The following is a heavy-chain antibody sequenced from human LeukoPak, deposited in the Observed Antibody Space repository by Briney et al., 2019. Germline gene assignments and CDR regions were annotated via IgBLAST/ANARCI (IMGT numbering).Heavy chain of an antibody. CDR2: ISAYNGNT. CDR1: GYTFTSYG. V-gene: IGHV1-18*01. D-gene: IGHD2-2*01. Sequence: ASVKVSCKASGYTFTSYGISWVRQAPGQGLEWMGWISAYNGNTNYAQKLQGRVTMTIDTSTSTAYMELRSLRSDDTAVYYCVRNEGEVVPAAMDVWGQGTTVTVSS. J-gene: IGHJ6*02. CDR3: VRNEGEVVPAAMDV.